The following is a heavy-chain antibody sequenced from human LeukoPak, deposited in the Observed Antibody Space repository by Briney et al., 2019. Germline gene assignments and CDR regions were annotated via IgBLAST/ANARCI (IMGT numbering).Heavy chain of an antibody. V-gene: IGHV3-74*01. CDR2: INSDGSST. CDR1: GFTFSSNW. Sequence: GGSLRLSCAASGFTFSSNWMHWVRQAPGKGLVWVSCINSDGSSTNYADSVKGRFTISRDNAKNTLYLQMNSLRAEDTAVYYCARISAFYYFDYWGQGTLVTVSS. CDR3: ARISAFYYFDY. J-gene: IGHJ4*02.